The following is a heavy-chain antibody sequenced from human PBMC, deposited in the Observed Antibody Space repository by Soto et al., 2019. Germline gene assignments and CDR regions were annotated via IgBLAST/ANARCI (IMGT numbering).Heavy chain of an antibody. D-gene: IGHD3-3*01. Sequence: KPSETLSLTCTVSGGSISSGGYYWSWIRQHPGKGLEWIGYIYYSGSTYYNPSLKSRVTISVDTSKNQFSLKLSSVTAADTAVYYCASDHTNYDFWSGSLGHWGQGTLVTVSS. J-gene: IGHJ4*02. V-gene: IGHV4-31*03. CDR2: IYYSGST. CDR1: GGSISSGGYY. CDR3: ASDHTNYDFWSGSLGH.